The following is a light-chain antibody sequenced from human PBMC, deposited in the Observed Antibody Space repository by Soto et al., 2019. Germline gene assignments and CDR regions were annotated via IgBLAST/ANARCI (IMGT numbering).Light chain of an antibody. CDR3: SAWDDSLNGVV. Sequence: QAVVTQPPSASGTPGQRVTISCSGSSSNIGSYTVNWYQQLPGAAPKLLFYSNNRRPSGVAVPDRFSASKSGTSASLAISGLQSEDEADYYCSAWDDSLNGVVFGGGTKVTVL. J-gene: IGLJ2*01. CDR1: SSNIGSYT. V-gene: IGLV1-44*01. CDR2: SNN.